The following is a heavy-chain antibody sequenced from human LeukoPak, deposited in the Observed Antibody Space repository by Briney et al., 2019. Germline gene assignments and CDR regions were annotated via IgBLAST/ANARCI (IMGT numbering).Heavy chain of an antibody. Sequence: TAETLSLTCTVSGGSISSSSYYWGWIRQPPGKGLEWIVGINYKGNTYQNPSLKSRVTISVDTSKNQFSLKLNSVTAADTAVYYCARHTTGYDYVWGGYRPYYFDYWGQGTLVTVSS. CDR1: GGSISSSSYY. V-gene: IGHV4-39*01. J-gene: IGHJ4*02. CDR3: ARHTTGYDYVWGGYRPYYFDY. CDR2: INYKGNT. D-gene: IGHD3-16*02.